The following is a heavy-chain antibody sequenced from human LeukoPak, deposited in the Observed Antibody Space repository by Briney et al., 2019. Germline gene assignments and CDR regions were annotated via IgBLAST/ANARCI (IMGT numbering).Heavy chain of an antibody. CDR3: ARGAGSSSWYIGYYYMDV. CDR2: IYYSGST. J-gene: IGHJ6*03. Sequence: PSETLSLSCTVSGGSISSYYWSWIRQPPGKGLEWIGYIYYSGSTNYNPSLKSRVTISVDTSKNQFSLKLSSVTAADTAVYYCARGAGSSSWYIGYYYMDVWGKGTTVTISS. CDR1: GGSISSYY. V-gene: IGHV4-59*01. D-gene: IGHD6-13*01.